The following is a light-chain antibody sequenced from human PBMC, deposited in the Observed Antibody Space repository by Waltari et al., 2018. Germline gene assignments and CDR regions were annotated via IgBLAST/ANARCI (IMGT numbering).Light chain of an antibody. CDR1: QSILYSANNKNY. Sequence: DIVVTQSPDSLAVSLGEKATLSCQCRQSILYSANNKNYLAWFQKKPGQPPKLLIYWSSTRESGVPDRFSGSGSGTEFSLTISGLQAEDVAVYYCQQYYIPPLTFGQGTRLEIK. V-gene: IGKV4-1*01. CDR3: QQYYIPPLT. CDR2: WSS. J-gene: IGKJ5*01.